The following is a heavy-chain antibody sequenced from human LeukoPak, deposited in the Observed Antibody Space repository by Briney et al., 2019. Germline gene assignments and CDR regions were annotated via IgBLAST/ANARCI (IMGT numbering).Heavy chain of an antibody. CDR3: ARGKVVVTVTYYCGMDV. D-gene: IGHD2-21*02. CDR2: IIPIFGTA. V-gene: IGHV1-69*01. CDR1: GGTFSSYA. Sequence: SVTVSCTASGGTFSSYAISWVRQAPGQGLEWMGGIIPIFGTANYAQKFQGRVTITADESTSTAYMELSSLRSEDTAVYYCARGKVVVTVTYYCGMDVWGQGTTVIVSS. J-gene: IGHJ6*02.